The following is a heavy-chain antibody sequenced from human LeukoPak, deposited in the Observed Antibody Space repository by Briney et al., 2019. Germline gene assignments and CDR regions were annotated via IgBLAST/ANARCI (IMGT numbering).Heavy chain of an antibody. V-gene: IGHV3-53*01. Sequence: GGSLRLSCAASGFTVSRNYMSWVRQAPGKGLEWVSVLYSDGSTYHADSVKGRFTISRDNSKNTLYLQMNSLRAEDTAVYYCAKASAMIVVVSKHFDYWGQGTLVTVSS. CDR2: LYSDGST. J-gene: IGHJ4*02. CDR1: GFTVSRNY. D-gene: IGHD3-22*01. CDR3: AKASAMIVVVSKHFDY.